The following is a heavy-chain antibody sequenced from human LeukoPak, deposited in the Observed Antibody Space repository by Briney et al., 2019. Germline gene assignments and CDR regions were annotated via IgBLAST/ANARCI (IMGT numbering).Heavy chain of an antibody. Sequence: SETLSLACTVSGGSISSGSYYWSWIRQPAGKGLEWIGRFHTSGSTNYNPSLKSRVTISVDTSKNQFSLKLSSVTAADTAVYYCARGDGRSGGSCYLDYWGQGTLVTVSS. J-gene: IGHJ4*02. CDR3: ARGDGRSGGSCYLDY. CDR2: FHTSGST. D-gene: IGHD2-15*01. V-gene: IGHV4-61*02. CDR1: GGSISSGSYY.